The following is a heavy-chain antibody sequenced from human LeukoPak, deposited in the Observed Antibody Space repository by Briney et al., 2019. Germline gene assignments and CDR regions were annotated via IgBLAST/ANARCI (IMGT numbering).Heavy chain of an antibody. D-gene: IGHD3-3*01. V-gene: IGHV3-11*04. CDR3: ARDSSTIFVRYYYMDV. CDR1: GFTFSDYY. J-gene: IGHJ6*03. Sequence: GGSLRLSCAASGFTFSDYYMSWIRQAPGKGLEWVSYISSSGSTIYYADSVKGRFTISRDNAKNSLYLQMNSLRAEDTAVYYCARDSSTIFVRYYYMDVWGEGTTVTVSS. CDR2: ISSSGSTI.